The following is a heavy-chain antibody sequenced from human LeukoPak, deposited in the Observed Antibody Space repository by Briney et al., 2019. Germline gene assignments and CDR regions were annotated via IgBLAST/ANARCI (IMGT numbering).Heavy chain of an antibody. CDR1: GFTFDDYG. CDR2: INWNGGST. J-gene: IGHJ4*02. V-gene: IGHV3-20*04. Sequence: GGSLRLSCAVSGFTFDDYGMSWVRQVPGKGLEWVSGINWNGGSTGYADSVKGRFTISRDNAKKSVYLKMNSLRGEDTALYYCARDYCGGDCYPLDYWGQGTLVTVSS. CDR3: ARDYCGGDCYPLDY. D-gene: IGHD2-21*02.